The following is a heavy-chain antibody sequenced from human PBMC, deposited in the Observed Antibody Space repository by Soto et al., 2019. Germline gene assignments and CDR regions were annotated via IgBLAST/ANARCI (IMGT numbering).Heavy chain of an antibody. D-gene: IGHD3-22*01. CDR1: VGSLSSYY. V-gene: IGHV4-4*07. Sequence: GTLSLTCTVSVGSLSSYYWCWIRQPAGKGLEWIGRIYTSGSTNYNPSLKSRVTMSVDTSKNQFSLKLSSVTAADTAVYYCARAVFYYDSSVSRVLPWGHGPRVTVSS. J-gene: IGHJ5*02. CDR3: ARAVFYYDSSVSRVLP. CDR2: IYTSGST.